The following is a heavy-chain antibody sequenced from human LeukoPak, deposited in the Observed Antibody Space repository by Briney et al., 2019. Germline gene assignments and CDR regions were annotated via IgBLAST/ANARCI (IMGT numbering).Heavy chain of an antibody. Sequence: GGSLRLSCAASGFTFNKSWMSWVRQAPGKGLEWVSAISGSGGSTYYADSVKGRFTISRDNPKNTLYLQMNSLRAEDTAEYYCAKDTPHRDILTGSDAFDIWGQGTMVTVSS. CDR2: ISGSGGST. V-gene: IGHV3-23*01. J-gene: IGHJ3*02. CDR1: GFTFNKSW. CDR3: AKDTPHRDILTGSDAFDI. D-gene: IGHD3-9*01.